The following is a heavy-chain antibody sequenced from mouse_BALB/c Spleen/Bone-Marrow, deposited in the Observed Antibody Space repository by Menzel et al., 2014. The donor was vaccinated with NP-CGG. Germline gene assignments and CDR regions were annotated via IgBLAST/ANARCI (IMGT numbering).Heavy chain of an antibody. CDR1: GFNIKDTY. J-gene: IGHJ3*01. CDR2: IDPANCNT. D-gene: IGHD1-1*01. Sequence: VQLQQPGAELVKPGASVKLSCTASGFNIKDTYMHWVKQKPEQGLEWIGRIDPANCNTKYDPKFQSKATITADTSSNTAYLQLSSLTSEDTAVYYCAAYYYGTYGFAYWGQGTLVTVSA. V-gene: IGHV14-3*02. CDR3: AAYYYGTYGFAY.